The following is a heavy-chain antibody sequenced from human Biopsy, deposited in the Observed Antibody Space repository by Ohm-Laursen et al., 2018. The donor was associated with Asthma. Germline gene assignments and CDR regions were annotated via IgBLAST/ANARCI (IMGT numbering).Heavy chain of an antibody. CDR2: IDWEEDK. V-gene: IGHV2-70*04. CDR3: TRHNDY. D-gene: IGHD1-14*01. Sequence: TQTLPLTSSFSGFSLSSSGANVNWIRQPPGKALEWLARIDWEEDKFYSTSLRNRLTISNGSPEDQVVLTMTNMGPVDTATYYCTRHNDYWGPGILVTVSS. CDR1: GFSLSSSGAN. J-gene: IGHJ4*02.